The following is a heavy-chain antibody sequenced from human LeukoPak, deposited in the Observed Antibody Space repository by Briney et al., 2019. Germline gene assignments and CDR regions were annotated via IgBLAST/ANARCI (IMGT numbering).Heavy chain of an antibody. CDR1: GGSISSYY. CDR3: ATGPITLSFDY. J-gene: IGHJ4*02. CDR2: IYYSGST. V-gene: IGHV4-59*08. Sequence: SETLSLTCTVSGGSISSYYWSWIRQPPGKGLEWIGYIYYSGSTNYNPSLKSRVTISVDTSKNQFSLKLSSVTAADTAVYYCATGPITLSFDYWGQGTLVTVSS. D-gene: IGHD5-24*01.